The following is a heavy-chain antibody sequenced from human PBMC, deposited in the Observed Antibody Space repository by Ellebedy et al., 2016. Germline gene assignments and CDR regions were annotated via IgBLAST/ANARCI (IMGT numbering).Heavy chain of an antibody. J-gene: IGHJ4*02. CDR3: ARVPGSTYLPSYFDY. D-gene: IGHD2-2*01. CDR1: DYSISSGYY. V-gene: IGHV4-38-2*02. CDR2: IYHSGST. Sequence: SETLSLTXTVSDYSISSGYYWGWIRQPPGKGLEWIGSIYHSGSTYYNPSLKSRVTISVDTSKNQFSLKLSSVTAADTAVYYCARVPGSTYLPSYFDYWGQGTLVTVSS.